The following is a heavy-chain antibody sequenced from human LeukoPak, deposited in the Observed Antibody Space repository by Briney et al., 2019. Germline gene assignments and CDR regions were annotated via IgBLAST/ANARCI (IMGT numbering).Heavy chain of an antibody. Sequence: GGSLRLSCAASGFTFSSYGVHWVRQAPGKGLEWVAFIRYDGSNKYYADSVKGRFTISRDNSKNTLYLQMNSLRAEDTAVYYCAKGSGYDTNYYYYMDVWGKGTTVTVSS. CDR2: IRYDGSNK. CDR1: GFTFSSYG. CDR3: AKGSGYDTNYYYYMDV. J-gene: IGHJ6*03. D-gene: IGHD5-12*01. V-gene: IGHV3-30*02.